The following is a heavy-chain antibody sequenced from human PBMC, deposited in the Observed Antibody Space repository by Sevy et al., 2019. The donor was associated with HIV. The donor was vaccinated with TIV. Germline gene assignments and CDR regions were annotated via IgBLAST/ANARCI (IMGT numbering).Heavy chain of an antibody. J-gene: IGHJ3*02. Sequence: SETLSLTCTVSGGSVSSYCWSWIRQPAGKGLEWIGRIYTSGSTNYNPSLKSRVTMSVDTSKNQFSLKLSSVTAADTAVYYCARDRDGIDSSGTDAFDIWGQGTMVTVSS. CDR2: IYTSGST. D-gene: IGHD3-22*01. V-gene: IGHV4-4*07. CDR3: ARDRDGIDSSGTDAFDI. CDR1: GGSVSSYC.